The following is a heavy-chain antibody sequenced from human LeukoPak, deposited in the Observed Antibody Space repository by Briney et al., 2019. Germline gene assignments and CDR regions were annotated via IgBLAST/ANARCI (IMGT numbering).Heavy chain of an antibody. CDR2: IYYSGST. CDR1: GGSISSGDYY. D-gene: IGHD2-2*01. CDR3: AAQYQLPSNWFDP. Sequence: SETLSLTCTVSGGSISSGDYYWSWIRQPPGKGLEWIGYIYYSGSTYYNPSLKSRVTISVDTSKNQFSLKLSSVTAADTAVYYCAAQYQLPSNWFDPWGQGTLVTVSS. J-gene: IGHJ5*02. V-gene: IGHV4-30-4*01.